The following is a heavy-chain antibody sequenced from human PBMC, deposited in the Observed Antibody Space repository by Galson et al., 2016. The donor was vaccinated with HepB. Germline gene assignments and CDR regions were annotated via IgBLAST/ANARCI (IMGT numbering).Heavy chain of an antibody. CDR1: GYSFTTYF. CDR2: INAGSGDT. CDR3: ARSMGELYFDS. D-gene: IGHD3-16*01. J-gene: IGHJ4*02. V-gene: IGHV1-3*01. Sequence: SVKVSCKASGYSFTTYFLHWVRQAPGQRLEWMGWINAGSGDTKYSQKFQDRVTITSDTSARTAYMEVTSLRSEDTAVYYCARSMGELYFDSWGQGTLVTVSS.